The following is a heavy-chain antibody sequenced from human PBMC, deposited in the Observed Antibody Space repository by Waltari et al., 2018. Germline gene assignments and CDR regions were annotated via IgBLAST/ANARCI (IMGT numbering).Heavy chain of an antibody. D-gene: IGHD1-26*01. CDR1: GLTFRSSD. CDR2: IGTAGDT. J-gene: IGHJ4*02. V-gene: IGHV3-13*01. CDR3: ARDRAGAIPFDY. Sequence: EVQLVESGGGLVQPGGSLTHSCATYGLTFRSSDHAVVRQATGKGLEWVSAIGTAGDTYYPGSVKGRFTISRENAKNSLYLQMNSLRAEDTAVYYCARDRAGAIPFDYWGQGTLVTVSS.